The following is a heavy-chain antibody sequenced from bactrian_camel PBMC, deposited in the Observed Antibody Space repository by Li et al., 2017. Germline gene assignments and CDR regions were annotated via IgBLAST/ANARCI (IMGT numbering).Heavy chain of an antibody. CDR1: GISVSTYY. CDR3: AAGPPESGWSSFGY. CDR2: IDGDLSKP. D-gene: IGHD3*01. Sequence: HVQLVESGGNVVQPGGSLRLSCTASGISVSTYYSTWVRQAPGKGLEWVSSIAIDGDLSKPLYGDSVKGRFTISRGNTKNTVYLQMNSLKSEDTALYYCAAGPPESGWSSFGYWGQGTQVTVS. J-gene: IGHJ6*01. V-gene: IGHV3-2*01.